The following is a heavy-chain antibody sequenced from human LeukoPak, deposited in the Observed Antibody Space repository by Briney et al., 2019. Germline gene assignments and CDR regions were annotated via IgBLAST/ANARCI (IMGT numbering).Heavy chain of an antibody. V-gene: IGHV3-30*02. CDR1: GFTFSSYG. CDR3: AKIGGGYRYYDSSGPHTGDDY. J-gene: IGHJ4*02. CDR2: IRYDGSNK. Sequence: GGXXXLSCAASGFTFSSYGMHWVRQAPGKGLEWVAFIRYDGSNKYFADSLTCRFTISPHYSNHPLYLQMNSLRAEDTPVYYCAKIGGGYRYYDSSGPHTGDDYWGQGTLVTVSS. D-gene: IGHD3-22*01.